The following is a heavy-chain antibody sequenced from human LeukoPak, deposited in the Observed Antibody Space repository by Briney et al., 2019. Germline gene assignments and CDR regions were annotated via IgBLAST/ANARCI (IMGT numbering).Heavy chain of an antibody. D-gene: IGHD1-1*01. CDR1: GFSFSNFW. V-gene: IGHV3-74*01. J-gene: IGHJ4*02. Sequence: GGSLRLSCAASGFSFSNFWMHWVRQAPGMGPVWVSQINPDGTAALYADSVKGRFTISRDNAKNTLYLQMNTLRADDTAVYYCAKGSNFAFDNWGQGILVTVSS. CDR2: INPDGTAA. CDR3: AKGSNFAFDN.